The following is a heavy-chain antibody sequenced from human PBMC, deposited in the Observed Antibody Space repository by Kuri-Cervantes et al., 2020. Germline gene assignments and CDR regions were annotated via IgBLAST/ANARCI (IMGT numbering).Heavy chain of an antibody. J-gene: IGHJ4*02. Sequence: GGSLRLSCAASGFTFSAYAVHWVRQAPGKGLEWVAVVSYDGSNKYYADSVKDRFTISRDNSKNTLYLQMNSLRAEDTAVYYCAKEGSYDFWSGSYFDYWGQGTLVTVSS. V-gene: IGHV3-30-3*01. CDR1: GFTFSAYA. D-gene: IGHD3-3*01. CDR3: AKEGSYDFWSGSYFDY. CDR2: VSYDGSNK.